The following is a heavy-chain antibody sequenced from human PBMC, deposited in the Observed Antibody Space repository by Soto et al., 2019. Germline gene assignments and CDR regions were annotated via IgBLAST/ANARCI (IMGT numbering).Heavy chain of an antibody. Sequence: XETLSLTCSVSGCSMSSYYWTWIRQPPGGGLEWIGYMHHTQGTNDNPSLRGRVHMSVDTSMNQFSLRLTSVTAADTAVYYCARVPFVGYFDWLDHWGQGTLVTVSS. J-gene: IGHJ5*01. CDR3: ARVPFVGYFDWLDH. D-gene: IGHD3-9*01. CDR2: MHHTQGT. CDR1: GCSMSSYY. V-gene: IGHV4-59*01.